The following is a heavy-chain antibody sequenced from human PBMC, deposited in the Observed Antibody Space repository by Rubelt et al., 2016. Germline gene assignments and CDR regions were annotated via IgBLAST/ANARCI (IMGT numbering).Heavy chain of an antibody. CDR3: ARGSARPGDYYYYYGMDV. CDR1: GGSFSGYY. V-gene: IGHV4-34*01. Sequence: QLQLQESGPGLVKPSETLSPTCAVYGGSFSGYYWSWIRQPPGKGLEWIGEINHSGSTNYNPSLKSRVTISVDTSKNQFSLKLSSVTAADTAVYYCARGSARPGDYYYYYGMDVWGQGTTVTVSS. CDR2: INHSGST. J-gene: IGHJ6*02. D-gene: IGHD6-6*01.